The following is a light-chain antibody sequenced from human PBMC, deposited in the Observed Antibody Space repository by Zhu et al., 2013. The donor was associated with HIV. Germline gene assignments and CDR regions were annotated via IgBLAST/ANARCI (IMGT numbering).Light chain of an antibody. J-gene: IGKJ1*01. Sequence: EIVMTQSPVTLSVSPGETATLSCRASQSVGSKLAWYQQKPGQAPRLLISGASTRATGIPARFSGSGSGTEFTLTISSLQSEDLAVYYCQQYNTWPPWRFGQGTKVEIK. CDR3: QQYNTWPPWR. CDR2: GAS. V-gene: IGKV3D-15*01. CDR1: QSVGSK.